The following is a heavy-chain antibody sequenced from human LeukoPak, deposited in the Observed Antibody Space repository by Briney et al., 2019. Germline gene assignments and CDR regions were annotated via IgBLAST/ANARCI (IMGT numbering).Heavy chain of an antibody. CDR2: INPNSGGT. Sequence: GASVKVPCKASGYTFTGYYMHWVRQAPGQGLEWMGWINPNSGGTNYAQKFQGRVTMTRDTSISTAYMELSRLRSDDTAVYYCARDRIVVVTATFGYWGQGTLVTVSS. CDR3: ARDRIVVVTATFGY. V-gene: IGHV1-2*02. J-gene: IGHJ4*02. D-gene: IGHD2-21*02. CDR1: GYTFTGYY.